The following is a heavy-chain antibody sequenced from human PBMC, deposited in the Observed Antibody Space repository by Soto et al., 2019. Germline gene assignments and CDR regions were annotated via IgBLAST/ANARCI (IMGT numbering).Heavy chain of an antibody. Sequence: EVQLVQSGAEVKKPGESLRISCTGFGYTFTTFWISWVRQIPGRGLEWMGRIDPRDSYTNYSPSFQGHVTISADKSISTAYLQWGSLKASDTAMYYCARLYCSSSTCDSWFDPWGQGTLVTVSS. CDR3: ARLYCSSSTCDSWFDP. D-gene: IGHD2-2*01. CDR2: IDPRDSYT. CDR1: GYTFTTFW. V-gene: IGHV5-10-1*03. J-gene: IGHJ5*02.